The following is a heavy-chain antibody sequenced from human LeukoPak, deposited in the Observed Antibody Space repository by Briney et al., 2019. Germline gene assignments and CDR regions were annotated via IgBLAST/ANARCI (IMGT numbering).Heavy chain of an antibody. CDR3: ARGGLAANLDY. CDR1: GGSISSYY. Sequence: SETLSLTCTVSGGSISSYYWSWIRQPPGKGLEWIGYIYYSGSTNYNPSLKSRVTISVDTSKNQFSLKLSSVTAADTAVYYCARGGLAANLDYWGQGTLVTVSS. V-gene: IGHV4-59*01. J-gene: IGHJ4*02. CDR2: IYYSGST.